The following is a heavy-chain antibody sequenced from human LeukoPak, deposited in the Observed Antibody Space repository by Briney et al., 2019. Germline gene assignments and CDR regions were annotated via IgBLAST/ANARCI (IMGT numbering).Heavy chain of an antibody. Sequence: SETLSLTCTVSGGSISSSSYYWGWIRQPPGKGLEWIGGIYYSGSTYYNPSLKSRVTISVDTSKNQFSLKLSSVTAADTAVYYCASLYYYDSSGYSDAFDIWGQGTMVTVSS. CDR2: IYYSGST. J-gene: IGHJ3*02. CDR3: ASLYYYDSSGYSDAFDI. CDR1: GGSISSSSYY. V-gene: IGHV4-39*01. D-gene: IGHD3-22*01.